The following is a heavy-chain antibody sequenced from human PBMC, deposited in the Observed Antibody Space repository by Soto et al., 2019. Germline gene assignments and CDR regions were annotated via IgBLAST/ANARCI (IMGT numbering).Heavy chain of an antibody. V-gene: IGHV1-24*01. Sequence: ASVKVSCKVSGYTLTRFSMNCVRQAPGKGLEWMGCFDAEDGDTIYAQKFQGRVTMTEDTSTDTAYMELSSLRSEDTAVYYCATPRSCGGGSCYKGSAAFDIWGQGTMVTVSS. CDR1: GYTLTRFS. D-gene: IGHD2-15*01. CDR2: FDAEDGDT. J-gene: IGHJ3*02. CDR3: ATPRSCGGGSCYKGSAAFDI.